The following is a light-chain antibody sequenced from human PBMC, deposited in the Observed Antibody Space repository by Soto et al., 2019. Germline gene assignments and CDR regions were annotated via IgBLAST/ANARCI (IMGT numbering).Light chain of an antibody. CDR2: GAS. J-gene: IGKJ1*01. Sequence: DVQMTQSPSTLSASIGDRVTITCRAGQNIRGWLAWYQQKPGRAPKLLIYGASTLESGVPSRFSGTGYGTEFTLNISSLQPDNSATYYYQQYISTRTFGQGTKVEVK. CDR1: QNIRGW. CDR3: QQYISTRT. V-gene: IGKV1-5*03.